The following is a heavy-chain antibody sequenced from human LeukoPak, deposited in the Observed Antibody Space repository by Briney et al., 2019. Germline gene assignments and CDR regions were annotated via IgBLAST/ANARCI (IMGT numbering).Heavy chain of an antibody. CDR3: SRGPRFDP. Sequence: ASVKVSCKTSGYSFNIYEINWVRQATGQGLEWMGWVNPNSGDTDYAQEFQGRLTMTRNTSISTAYMELSGLRLEDTAVYYCSRGPRFDPWGQGTQVTVSS. J-gene: IGHJ5*02. V-gene: IGHV1-8*01. CDR1: GYSFNIYE. CDR2: VNPNSGDT.